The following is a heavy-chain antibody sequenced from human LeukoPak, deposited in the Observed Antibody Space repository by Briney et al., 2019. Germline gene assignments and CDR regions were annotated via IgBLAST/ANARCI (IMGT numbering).Heavy chain of an antibody. J-gene: IGHJ4*02. CDR2: INFSGST. V-gene: IGHV4-39*07. CDR3: ARLLGIHPPEPHFDY. CDR1: GGSISSSRFF. Sequence: SETLSLTCTVSGGSISSSRFFWAWIRQPPGKGLEWIGNINFSGSTNYNPSLKSRVTISVDTSKNQFSLKLSSVTAADTAVYYCARLLGIHPPEPHFDYWGQGTLVTVSS. D-gene: IGHD7-27*01.